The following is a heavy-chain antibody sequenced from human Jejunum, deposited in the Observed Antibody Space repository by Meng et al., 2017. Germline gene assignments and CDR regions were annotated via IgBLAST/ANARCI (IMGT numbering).Heavy chain of an antibody. J-gene: IGHJ5*02. D-gene: IGHD5-24*01. CDR3: ARSNAMAALNWFDP. CDR1: DASISSGSYY. V-gene: IGHV4-61*02. CDR2: VYTTGIT. Sequence: SETLSLTCTVSDASISSGSYYWNWIRQPAGKGLEWIGRVYTTGITNYNPSLKSRVTISVDTSKNQFSLKLSSVTAADTAVYYCARSNAMAALNWFDPWGQGTLVTVSS.